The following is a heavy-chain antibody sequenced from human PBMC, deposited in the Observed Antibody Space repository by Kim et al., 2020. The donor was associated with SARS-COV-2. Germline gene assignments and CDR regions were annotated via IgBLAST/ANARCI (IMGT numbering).Heavy chain of an antibody. Sequence: SETLSLTCTVSGGSISSSSYYWGWIRQPPGKGLEWIGSIYYSGSTYYNPSLKSRVTISVDTSKNQFSLKLSSVTAADTAVYYCVRHERQWLEVEPNWFDPWGQGTLVTVSS. CDR1: GGSISSSSYY. CDR2: IYYSGST. D-gene: IGHD6-19*01. CDR3: VRHERQWLEVEPNWFDP. J-gene: IGHJ5*02. V-gene: IGHV4-39*01.